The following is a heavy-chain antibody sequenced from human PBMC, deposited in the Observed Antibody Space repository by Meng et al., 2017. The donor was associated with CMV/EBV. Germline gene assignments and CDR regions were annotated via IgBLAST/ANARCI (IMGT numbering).Heavy chain of an antibody. CDR3: AKAPTRRYYFDS. V-gene: IGHV3-23*01. J-gene: IGHJ4*02. CDR2: ISASGYYT. Sequence: SGAASEFSITDYAVNWVRQAPGKGLEWVSVISASGYYTFYAESVKGRFTIGRDISKNTVYLQTNSLRAEDTAVYFCAKAPTRRYYFDSWGQGSLVTVSS. CDR1: EFSITDYA. D-gene: IGHD5-24*01.